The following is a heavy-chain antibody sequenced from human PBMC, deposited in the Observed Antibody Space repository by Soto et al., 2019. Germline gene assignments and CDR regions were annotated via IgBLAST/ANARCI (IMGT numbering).Heavy chain of an antibody. CDR3: TTGPLLSIVLMVYEDDYYYMDV. J-gene: IGHJ6*02. V-gene: IGHV3-15*01. Sequence: EQQLVESGGGLVKPGGSLRLSCAASGFTFTNAWMSWVRQAPGKGLEWVGRIKSKTNGGTTNYAAPVKGRFTISRDDSKNTLYLQRNSLKTDETGVYYCTTGPLLSIVLMVYEDDYYYMDVWGQGTTVTVSS. CDR1: GFTFTNAW. CDR2: IKSKTNGGTT. D-gene: IGHD2-8*01.